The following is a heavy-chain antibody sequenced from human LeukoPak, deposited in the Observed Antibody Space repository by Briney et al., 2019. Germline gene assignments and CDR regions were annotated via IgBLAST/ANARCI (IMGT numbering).Heavy chain of an antibody. Sequence: GGSLRLSCAASGFTFSDYSMTWVRQAPGKGLEWVSSIDSSSSYIFYADSMKGLFTISRDNAKNSLYLQMDSLSGEDTAMYFCAKGNVMGGRGFDYWGQGTLVTVSS. D-gene: IGHD3-16*01. J-gene: IGHJ4*02. CDR3: AKGNVMGGRGFDY. CDR1: GFTFSDYS. V-gene: IGHV3-21*06. CDR2: IDSSSSYI.